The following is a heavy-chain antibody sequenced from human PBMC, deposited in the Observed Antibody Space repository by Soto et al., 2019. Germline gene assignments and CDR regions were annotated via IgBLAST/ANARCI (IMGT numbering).Heavy chain of an antibody. CDR2: INYSGYT. Sequence: SETLSLTCTVSGGSITGYHWSWIRQPPGKGLEWIGYINYSGYTRYNPSLTSRVTISLDTTNNAFSLTLKSVTAADTAVYYCARGRSFRLVGVPLDSWGQGTLVTVS. V-gene: IGHV4-59*12. CDR3: ARGRSFRLVGVPLDS. CDR1: GGSITGYH. J-gene: IGHJ4*02. D-gene: IGHD3-16*02.